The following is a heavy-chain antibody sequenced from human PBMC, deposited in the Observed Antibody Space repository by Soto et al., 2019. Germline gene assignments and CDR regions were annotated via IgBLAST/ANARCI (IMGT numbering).Heavy chain of an antibody. V-gene: IGHV4-59*01. D-gene: IGHD3-22*01. CDR3: AMYYYDREYYFDY. Sequence: SETLSLTCTVSGGSISSYYWSWIRQPPGKGLEWIGYIYYSGSTNYNPSLKSRVTISVDTSKNQFSLKLSSVTAADTAVYYCAMYYYDREYYFDYWGQETLVTVSS. CDR1: GGSISSYY. CDR2: IYYSGST. J-gene: IGHJ4*02.